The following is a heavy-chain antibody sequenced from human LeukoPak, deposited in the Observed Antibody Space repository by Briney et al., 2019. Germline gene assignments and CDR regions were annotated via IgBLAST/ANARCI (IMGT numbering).Heavy chain of an antibody. CDR1: GASIDSYY. J-gene: IGHJ5*02. CDR2: IYYSGTT. D-gene: IGHD6-19*01. CDR3: ARGGAVEGNWFDP. V-gene: IGHV4-59*01. Sequence: SETLSLTCTISGASIDSYYWSWIRQPPGKGLEWIGYIYYSGTTNYNPSLKRRVTISVDTSKNQFSLKLSSVTAADTAVYYCARGGAVEGNWFDPWGQGTLVTVSS.